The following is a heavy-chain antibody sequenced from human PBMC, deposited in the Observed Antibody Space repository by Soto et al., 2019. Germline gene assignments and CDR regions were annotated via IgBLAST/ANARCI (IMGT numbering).Heavy chain of an antibody. D-gene: IGHD2-15*01. V-gene: IGHV1-69*13. Sequence: SVKVSCKASGGTFSSYAISWVRQAPGQGLEWMGGISPIFGTANYAQKFQGRVTITADESTSTAYMELSSLSAEDTAVYYCARWPCGGSCYSFLEHWFDPWGQGTLGTVSS. CDR1: GGTFSSYA. J-gene: IGHJ5*02. CDR2: ISPIFGTA. CDR3: ARWPCGGSCYSFLEHWFDP.